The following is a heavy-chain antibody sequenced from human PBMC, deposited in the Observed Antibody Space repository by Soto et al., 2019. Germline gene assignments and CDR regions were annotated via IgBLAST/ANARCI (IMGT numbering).Heavy chain of an antibody. D-gene: IGHD6-13*01. CDR1: GYAFTSYA. J-gene: IGHJ4*02. Sequence: ASVKVSCKASGYAFTSYAMHWVRQAPGKRLEWMGWINAGNGNTKYSQKFQGRVTITRDTSASTAYMELSSLRSEDTAVYYCARVQYSSSWYYFDYWGQGTLVTVSS. V-gene: IGHV1-3*01. CDR2: INAGNGNT. CDR3: ARVQYSSSWYYFDY.